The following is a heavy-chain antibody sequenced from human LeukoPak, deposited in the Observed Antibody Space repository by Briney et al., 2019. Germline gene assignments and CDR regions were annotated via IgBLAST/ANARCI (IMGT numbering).Heavy chain of an antibody. CDR2: LYYSGST. V-gene: IGHV4-39*01. CDR1: NGSISSSSYY. J-gene: IGHJ6*03. Sequence: SETLSLTCIVSNGSISSSSYYWGWIRQPPGKGLEWIGSLYYSGSTYYNPSLKTGVTISVDTSKSQFSLKLDSVTAADTAVYYCVRLPDYYYYYMDVWGRGTSVTVS. D-gene: IGHD1-14*01. CDR3: VRLPDYYYYYMDV.